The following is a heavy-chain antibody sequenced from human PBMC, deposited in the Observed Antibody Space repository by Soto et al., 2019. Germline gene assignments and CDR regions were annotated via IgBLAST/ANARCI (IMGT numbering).Heavy chain of an antibody. CDR1: GGSFSGYY. CDR3: ARTGYYCSGGSCYSLRYYYYGMDV. CDR2: INHSGST. Sequence: SETLSLTCAGYGGSFSGYYWSWIRQPPGKGLEWIGEINHSGSTNYNPSLKSRVTISVDTSKNQFSLKLSTVTAADTAVYYCARTGYYCSGGSCYSLRYYYYGMDVWGQGTTVTVSS. J-gene: IGHJ6*02. V-gene: IGHV4-34*01. D-gene: IGHD2-15*01.